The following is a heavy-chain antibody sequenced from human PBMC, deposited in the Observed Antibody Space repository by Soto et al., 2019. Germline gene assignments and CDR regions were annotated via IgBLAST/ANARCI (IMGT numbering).Heavy chain of an antibody. CDR3: AIGGDWYFFDI. Sequence: LKISCKGSGYSFTNYWIGWVRQMPGKGLEWMGVIYPGDSDTRYNPSFGGQAIISSDKSISTVYLQWSSLKASDTAMYYCAIGGDWYFFDIWAQGTMVTVSS. CDR2: IYPGDSDT. CDR1: GYSFTNYW. D-gene: IGHD2-21*02. J-gene: IGHJ3*02. V-gene: IGHV5-51*01.